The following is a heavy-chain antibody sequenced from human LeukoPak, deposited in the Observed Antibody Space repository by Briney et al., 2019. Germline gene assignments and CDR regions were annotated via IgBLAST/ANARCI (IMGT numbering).Heavy chain of an antibody. D-gene: IGHD3-22*01. CDR1: GGTFIIYA. CDR3: ARCYYDWAYFDY. V-gene: IGHV1-69*13. J-gene: IGHJ4*02. CDR2: IIPIFGTA. Sequence: GASVTVSFTASGGTFIIYAISWVGQAPGQGNEWMGGIIPIFGTANYAQKFQGRVTITSDEANRTAYMELSSLRSDDTAVYYCARCYYDWAYFDYWGQGTLVTVSS.